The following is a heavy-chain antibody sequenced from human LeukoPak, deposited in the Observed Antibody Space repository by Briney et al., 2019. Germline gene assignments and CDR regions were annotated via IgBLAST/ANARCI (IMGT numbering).Heavy chain of an antibody. CDR2: IYYSGST. Sequence: SETLSLTCTVSGGSISSGGYNWSWIRQHPGKGLEWIGYIYYSGSTYYNPSLKSRVTISVDTSKNQFSLKLSSVTAADTAVYYCARVGNDFDYWGQGTLVTVSS. CDR3: ARVGNDFDY. D-gene: IGHD7-27*01. J-gene: IGHJ4*02. V-gene: IGHV4-31*03. CDR1: GGSISSGGYN.